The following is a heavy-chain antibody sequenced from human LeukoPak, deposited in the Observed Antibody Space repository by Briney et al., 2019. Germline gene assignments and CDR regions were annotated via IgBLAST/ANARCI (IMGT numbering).Heavy chain of an antibody. CDR2: ISSSSSYI. J-gene: IGHJ4*02. Sequence: GGSLRLSCAASGFTFSSYSMNWVRQAPGKGLEWVSSISSSSSYIYYADSVKGRFTISRDNAKNSLYLQMNSLGAEDTAVYYCARERSAAGTPFEDYWGQGTLVTVSS. CDR3: ARERSAAGTPFEDY. CDR1: GFTFSSYS. V-gene: IGHV3-21*01. D-gene: IGHD6-13*01.